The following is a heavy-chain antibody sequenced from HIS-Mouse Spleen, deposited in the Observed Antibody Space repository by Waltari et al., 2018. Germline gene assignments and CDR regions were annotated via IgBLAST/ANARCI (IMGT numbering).Heavy chain of an antibody. J-gene: IGHJ3*02. Sequence: QVQLVQSGAEVKKPGASVKVSCKASGYTFTSYGISWVRQAPGQGLEWMGWISAYNGNTNLAQKHQGRVTMTTDTSTSTAYMGLRGLRSDDTAVYYCARVTVRSLGADAFDIWGQGTMVTVSS. V-gene: IGHV1-18*01. CDR2: ISAYNGNT. CDR3: ARVTVRSLGADAFDI. D-gene: IGHD3-16*01. CDR1: GYTFTSYG.